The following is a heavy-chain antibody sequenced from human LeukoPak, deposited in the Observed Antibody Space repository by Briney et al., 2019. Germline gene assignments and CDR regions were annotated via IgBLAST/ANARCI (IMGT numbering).Heavy chain of an antibody. CDR1: GFTFSSYW. V-gene: IGHV3-7*04. CDR3: ARDRGGSNWYFDY. J-gene: IGHJ4*02. D-gene: IGHD6-13*01. CDR2: IEQDGSDK. Sequence: PGGSLRLSCTASGFTFSSYWMSWVLQAPGKGLEWVANIEQDGSDKYYVDSVKGRFTISRDNAKHSMHLQMISLSAEDTAVYYCARDRGGSNWYFDYWGQGTLVTVSS.